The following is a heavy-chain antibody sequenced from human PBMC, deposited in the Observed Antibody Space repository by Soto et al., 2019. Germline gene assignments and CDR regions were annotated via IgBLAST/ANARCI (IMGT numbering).Heavy chain of an antibody. D-gene: IGHD6-19*01. CDR3: ARVAVAGRGIDY. CDR2: IYYSGST. J-gene: IGHJ4*02. CDR1: GGSISSYY. Sequence: PSETLSLTCTVSGGSISSYYWSWIRQPPGKGLEWIGYIYYSGSTNYNPSLKSRVTISVDTSKNQFSLKLSSVTAADTAVYYCARVAVAGRGIDYWGQGTLVTVSS. V-gene: IGHV4-59*01.